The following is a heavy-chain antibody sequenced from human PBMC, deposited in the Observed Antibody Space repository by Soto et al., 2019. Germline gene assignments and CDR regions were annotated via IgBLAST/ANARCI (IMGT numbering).Heavy chain of an antibody. CDR2: ITSRSSAI. V-gene: IGHV3-21*01. Sequence: EVQLLESGGGLVKPGGSLRLSCAASGFTFSSYTMNWVRQAPGKGLEWVSSITSRSSAIYYADSVRGRFTISRDNAKNALYLQMNSLRAGDAAVYYCARDPNTGTSHFNYWGQGTLVTVSS. CDR3: ARDPNTGTSHFNY. J-gene: IGHJ4*02. CDR1: GFTFSSYT. D-gene: IGHD1-1*01.